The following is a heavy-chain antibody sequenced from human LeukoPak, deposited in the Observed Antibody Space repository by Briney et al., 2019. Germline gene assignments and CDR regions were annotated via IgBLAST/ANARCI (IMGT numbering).Heavy chain of an antibody. Sequence: PGGALRLSCAASGFTFSSYSMNWVRPAPGKGLGWVSSISSSSSYIYYADSVKGRFTISRDNAKNSLYLQMNSLRAEDTAVYYCAREGYYGSGSAYYYGMDVWGQGTTVTVSS. J-gene: IGHJ6*02. D-gene: IGHD3-10*01. CDR1: GFTFSSYS. CDR2: ISSSSSYI. CDR3: AREGYYGSGSAYYYGMDV. V-gene: IGHV3-21*01.